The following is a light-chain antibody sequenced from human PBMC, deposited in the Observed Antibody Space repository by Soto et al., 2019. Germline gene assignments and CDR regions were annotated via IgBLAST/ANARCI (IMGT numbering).Light chain of an antibody. J-gene: IGKJ1*01. CDR2: DAS. Sequence: IGLTQSPATLSLSPGERAALSCRASQSVSTSLAWYQHKPGQAPRLFIYDASKRAPGIPARFSGSGSGTDFTLTISSLEPEDFAVYYCQVRDVWPSFGQGTKVDIK. CDR1: QSVSTS. V-gene: IGKV3-11*01. CDR3: QVRDVWPS.